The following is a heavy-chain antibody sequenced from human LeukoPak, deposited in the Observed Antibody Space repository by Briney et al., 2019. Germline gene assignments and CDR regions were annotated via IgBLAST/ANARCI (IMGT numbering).Heavy chain of an antibody. CDR1: GFTGSSNY. J-gene: IGHJ5*02. Sequence: GGSLRLSCAASGFTGSSNYMSWLRQAPGKGLEGVSVSYSGGSTYYADSVKGRFTISRHNSKNTLYLQMNSLRAEDTAVYYCARGGHYYGSGSFRDINWFDPWGQGTLVTVSS. D-gene: IGHD3-10*01. CDR2: SYSGGST. CDR3: ARGGHYYGSGSFRDINWFDP. V-gene: IGHV3-53*04.